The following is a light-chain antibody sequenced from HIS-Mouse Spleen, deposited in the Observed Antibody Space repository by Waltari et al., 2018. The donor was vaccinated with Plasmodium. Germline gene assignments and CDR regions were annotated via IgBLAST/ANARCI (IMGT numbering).Light chain of an antibody. CDR2: EES. V-gene: IGLV3-10*01. CDR3: YSTDSSGNHRV. Sequence: SYELTQPPSVSVSPGQTARITCSGDALQKKYAYWYQQKSGQAPVLVIYEESKRPTGIPERFSGSSSGTMATLTISGAQVEDEADYYCYSTDSSGNHRVFGGGTKLTVL. J-gene: IGLJ3*02. CDR1: ALQKKY.